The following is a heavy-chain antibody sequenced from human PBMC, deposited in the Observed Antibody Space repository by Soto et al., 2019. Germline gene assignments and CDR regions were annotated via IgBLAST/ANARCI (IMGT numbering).Heavy chain of an antibody. CDR1: GGTFSSYT. CDR2: IIPILGIA. V-gene: IGHV1-69*08. CDR3: ARDHSSSWQSDGIDY. D-gene: IGHD6-13*01. J-gene: IGHJ4*02. Sequence: QVQLVQSGAEVKKPGSSVKVSCKASGGTFSSYTISWVRQAPGQGLEWMGRIIPILGIANYAQKFQGRVTITADKSTSTAYMELSRLRSEDTAVYYCARDHSSSWQSDGIDYWGQGTLVTVSS.